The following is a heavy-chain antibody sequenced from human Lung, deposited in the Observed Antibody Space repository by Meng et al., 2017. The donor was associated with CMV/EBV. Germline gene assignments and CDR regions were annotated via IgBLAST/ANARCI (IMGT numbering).Heavy chain of an antibody. CDR1: GGSIRSSTYY. J-gene: IGHJ4*02. CDR3: ARDVEYYGSGSDF. Sequence: SCTVSGGSIRSSTYYWGWIRQPPGKGLEWIGSIYYSGSTHYNPSLESRVTMSVDASKNQFSLKLSSVTAADTAVYYCARDVEYYGSGSDFWRQGTLVTVSS. CDR2: IYYSGST. D-gene: IGHD3-10*01. V-gene: IGHV4-39*07.